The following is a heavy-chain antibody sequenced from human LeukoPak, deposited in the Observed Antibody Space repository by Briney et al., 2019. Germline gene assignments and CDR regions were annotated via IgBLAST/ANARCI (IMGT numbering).Heavy chain of an antibody. D-gene: IGHD3/OR15-3a*01. CDR1: GFTFNKHA. J-gene: IGHJ4*02. CDR3: CKGTRDWFRFEF. CDR2: ISDSGGAT. V-gene: IGHV3-23*01. Sequence: PGGSLRLSCAASGFTFNKHAMSWVRQAPGQGLEWVSGISDSGGATYYPDSVRGRFTISRDISKSTLYLQMNSLSADDTAVYYCCKGTRDWFRFEFWGPGTLVTVSS.